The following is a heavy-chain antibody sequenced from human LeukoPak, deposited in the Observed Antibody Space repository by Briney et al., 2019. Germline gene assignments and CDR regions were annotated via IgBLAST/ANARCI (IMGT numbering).Heavy chain of an antibody. J-gene: IGHJ4*02. CDR1: GGSISSGGYY. CDR3: ARRPTPYYFDY. V-gene: IGHV4-31*03. CDR2: IYYSGST. D-gene: IGHD6-6*01. Sequence: SETLSLTCTVSGGSISSGGYYWSWIRQHPGKGLEWIGYIYYSGSTNYNPSLKSRVTIPVDTSKNQFSLKLSSVTAADTAVYYCARRPTPYYFDYWGQGTLVTVSS.